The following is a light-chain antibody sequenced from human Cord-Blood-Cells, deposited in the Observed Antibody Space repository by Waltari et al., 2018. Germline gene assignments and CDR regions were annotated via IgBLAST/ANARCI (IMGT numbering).Light chain of an antibody. V-gene: IGLV2-23*02. Sequence: QSALTQPASVSGSPGQSIPIPCTGTSSDVGSYKLVSWYQQHPGKAPKLMIYEVSKRPSGVSNRFSGSKSGNTASLTISGLQAEDEADYYCCSYAGSSTYVFGTGTKVTVL. CDR2: EVS. CDR1: SSDVGSYKL. J-gene: IGLJ1*01. CDR3: CSYAGSSTYV.